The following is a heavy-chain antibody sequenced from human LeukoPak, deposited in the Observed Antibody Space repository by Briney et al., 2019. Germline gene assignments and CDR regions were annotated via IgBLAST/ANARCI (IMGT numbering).Heavy chain of an antibody. CDR1: GYTFTDYY. V-gene: IGHV1-2*02. CDR2: INPNSGGT. Sequence: ASVTVSCKASGYTFTDYYMHWVRQAPGQGLEWMGWINPNSGGTNYAQKFQGRVTMTRYTSIRTAYMELSRLRSDDTAVYYCAIEFATVVVSAVISAFDIWGQGTMVTVSS. J-gene: IGHJ3*02. CDR3: AIEFATVVVSAVISAFDI. D-gene: IGHD2-2*02.